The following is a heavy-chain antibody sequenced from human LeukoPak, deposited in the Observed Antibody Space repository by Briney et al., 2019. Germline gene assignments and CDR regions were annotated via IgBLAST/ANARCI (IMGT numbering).Heavy chain of an antibody. J-gene: IGHJ5*02. V-gene: IGHV4-34*01. CDR2: INHSGST. CDR1: GGSFSGYY. Sequence: SETLSLTCAVYGGSFSGYYWSWIRQPPGEGLEWIGEINHSGSTNYNPSLKSRVTISVDTSKNQFSLKLSSVTAADTAVYYCASWVDCSGGSCYARDWFDPWGQGTLVTVSS. CDR3: ASWVDCSGGSCYARDWFDP. D-gene: IGHD2-15*01.